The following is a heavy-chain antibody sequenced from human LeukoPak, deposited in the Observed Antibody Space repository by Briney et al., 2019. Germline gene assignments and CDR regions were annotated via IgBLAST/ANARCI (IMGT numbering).Heavy chain of an antibody. CDR2: VSWNSGSI. Sequence: GGSLRLSCAASGFTFDDYAMHWVRQAPGKGLEWVSGVSWNSGSIGYADSVKGRFTISRDNAKNSLYPQMNSLRAEDMALYYCAKVSQAQKVGAIDYWGQGTLVTVSS. D-gene: IGHD1-26*01. J-gene: IGHJ4*02. V-gene: IGHV3-9*03. CDR1: GFTFDDYA. CDR3: AKVSQAQKVGAIDY.